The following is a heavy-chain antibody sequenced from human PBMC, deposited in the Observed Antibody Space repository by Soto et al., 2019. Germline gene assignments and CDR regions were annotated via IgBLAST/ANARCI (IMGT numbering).Heavy chain of an antibody. D-gene: IGHD6-13*01. CDR2: IFHSETT. V-gene: IGHV4-4*02. CDR3: AKNAWYSADI. J-gene: IGHJ3*02. Sequence: QMRLQESGPGLVKPSGTLSLACAVSGASVSSDNWWRWVRQPPGKGLEWVGEIFHSETTNYNPSLTSRVTISVDKSKNQFSLTLTSVTAADTAVYYCAKNAWYSADIWGQGTMVTVSS. CDR1: GASVSSDNW.